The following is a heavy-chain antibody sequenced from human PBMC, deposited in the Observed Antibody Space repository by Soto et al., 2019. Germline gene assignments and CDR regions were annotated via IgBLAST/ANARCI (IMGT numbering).Heavy chain of an antibody. Sequence: EVQLVESGGGLVKPGGSLRLSCAGSGFTFSNHAMNWVRRTPGKGLEWVSTITTSSTYIAYTDSVKGRFTISRDDAKNALFLQMESLRVEDTALYHCTKDLGISWWGQGTLVTVSS. CDR3: TKDLGISW. CDR2: ITTSSTYI. V-gene: IGHV3-21*02. J-gene: IGHJ1*01. CDR1: GFTFSNHA. D-gene: IGHD1-26*01.